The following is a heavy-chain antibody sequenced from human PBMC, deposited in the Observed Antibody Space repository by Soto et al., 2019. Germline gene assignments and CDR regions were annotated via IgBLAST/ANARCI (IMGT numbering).Heavy chain of an antibody. V-gene: IGHV1-69*01. CDR1: GVSFNNNG. J-gene: IGHJ6*02. D-gene: IGHD3-10*01. Sequence: QVQLVQSGAEVKKPGSSVKVSCKTSGVSFNNNGIGWVRQAPGHGLEWMGGVSPPFRTSNYARKYEGRISTTAEASTRTVNMERSSLTSEDTAQYYCARVLYYGSGSYSPYGMDVWGQGTTVNVSS. CDR3: ARVLYYGSGSYSPYGMDV. CDR2: VSPPFRTS.